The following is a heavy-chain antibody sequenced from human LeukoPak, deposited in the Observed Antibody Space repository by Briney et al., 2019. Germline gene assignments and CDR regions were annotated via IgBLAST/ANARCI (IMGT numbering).Heavy chain of an antibody. Sequence: PGRSLRLSCAASGFISTTCGMHWVRQAPGKGLEWVAVISYDGSNTYYADSVKGRFTVSRDNSKNTLFLQMNSLRAEDTAVYYCAKDRHYLGLTLADFDYWGQGTLVTVSS. CDR3: AKDRHYLGLTLADFDY. CDR2: ISYDGSNT. J-gene: IGHJ4*02. CDR1: GFISTTCG. D-gene: IGHD7-27*01. V-gene: IGHV3-30*18.